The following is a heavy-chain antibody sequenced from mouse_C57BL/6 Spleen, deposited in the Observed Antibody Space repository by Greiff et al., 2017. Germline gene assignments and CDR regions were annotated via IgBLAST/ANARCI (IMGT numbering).Heavy chain of an antibody. J-gene: IGHJ1*03. Sequence: VQLQQSGPELVKPGASVKISCKASGYTFTDYYMNWVKQSHGKSLEWIGDINPNNGGTSYNQKFKGKATLTVDKSSSTAYMELRSLTSEDSAVYYCARGGNYRGYFDVWGTGTTVTVSS. D-gene: IGHD2-1*01. CDR3: ARGGNYRGYFDV. CDR1: GYTFTDYY. V-gene: IGHV1-26*01. CDR2: INPNNGGT.